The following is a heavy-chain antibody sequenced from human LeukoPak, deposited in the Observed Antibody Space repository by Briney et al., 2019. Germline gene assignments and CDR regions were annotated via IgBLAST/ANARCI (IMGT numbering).Heavy chain of an antibody. Sequence: ASVKVSCKASGYTFTSYGINWVRQAPGQGLEWMGWISAYNGNTNYAQKLQGRVTMTTDTSTSSAYMELRSLRSDDTAVYYCARALNPKHGYSGYDPPGPWGQGTLVTVSS. CDR3: ARALNPKHGYSGYDPPGP. CDR1: GYTFTSYG. D-gene: IGHD5-12*01. CDR2: ISAYNGNT. V-gene: IGHV1-18*01. J-gene: IGHJ5*02.